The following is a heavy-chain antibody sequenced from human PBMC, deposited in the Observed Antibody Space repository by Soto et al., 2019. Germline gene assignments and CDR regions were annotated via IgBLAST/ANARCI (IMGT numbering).Heavy chain of an antibody. CDR1: VGTFSSYT. V-gene: IGHV1-69*02. D-gene: IGHD6-19*01. CDR2: IIPILGIA. J-gene: IGHJ6*02. Sequence: QVQLVQSGAEVKKPGSSVKVSCKASVGTFSSYTISWVRQSTGQGIEWMGRIIPILGIANYAQKFQGRVTFTADKSTSPASMELSSLRSEATAGYYCAIAVSGTHGMDVWGQGTTVTVSS. CDR3: AIAVSGTHGMDV.